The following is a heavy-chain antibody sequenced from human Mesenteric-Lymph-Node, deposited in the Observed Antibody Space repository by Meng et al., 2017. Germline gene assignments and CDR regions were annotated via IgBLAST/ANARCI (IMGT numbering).Heavy chain of an antibody. V-gene: IGHV4-4*02. J-gene: IGHJ4*02. CDR3: ARHGGWHFNY. CDR2: IDLGGSP. Sequence: QLHLQGSGPGVVEPSGTLALTCAVSGGPNSSYNWWSWVRQPPGKGLEWIGQIDLGGSPYYNPSLESRVIMSLDKSKNQFSLRLTSVAAADTAVYYCARHGGWHFNYWGQGALVTVSS. CDR1: GGPNSSYNW. D-gene: IGHD6-19*01.